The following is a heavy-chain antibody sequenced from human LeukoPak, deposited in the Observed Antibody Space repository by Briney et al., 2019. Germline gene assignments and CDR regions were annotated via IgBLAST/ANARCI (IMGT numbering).Heavy chain of an antibody. CDR1: GFTFSSYG. D-gene: IGHD3-22*01. CDR3: ARDYYDSSGYYY. V-gene: IGHV3-30*03. Sequence: PGGSLRLSCAASGFTFSSYGMHWVRQAPGKGLEWVAVISYDGSNKYYADSEKGRFTISRDNSKNTLYLQMNSLRAEDTAVYYCARDYYDSSGYYYWGQGTQVTVSS. CDR2: ISYDGSNK. J-gene: IGHJ4*02.